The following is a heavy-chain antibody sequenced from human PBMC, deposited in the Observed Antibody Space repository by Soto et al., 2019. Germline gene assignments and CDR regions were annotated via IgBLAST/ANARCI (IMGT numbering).Heavy chain of an antibody. CDR2: IYWDDDK. Sequence: QITLNESGPTVVKPAETLTLTCTFSGFSLTTSGVGVGWIRQSPGRAPAWLPLIYWDDDKRYSASLKSRLTITNDTSKNQVVLTMASVDPADTATYYCAHRILRTVFGLVTTTAIYFDFWGQGTPVVVSS. CDR1: GFSLTTSGVG. D-gene: IGHD3-3*01. J-gene: IGHJ4*02. CDR3: AHRILRTVFGLVTTTAIYFDF. V-gene: IGHV2-5*02.